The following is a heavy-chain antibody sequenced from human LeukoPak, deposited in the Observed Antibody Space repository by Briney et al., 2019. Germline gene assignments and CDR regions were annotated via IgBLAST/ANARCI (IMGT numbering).Heavy chain of an antibody. CDR1: GGSISSGGYY. Sequence: PSETLSLTCTVSGGSISSGGYYWSWIRQHPGKGLEGIGYIYYSGSTYYNPSLKSRVTISVDTSKNQFSLKLSSVTAADTAVYYCARDAVYSSSWVLDYWGQGTLVTVSS. J-gene: IGHJ4*02. CDR3: ARDAVYSSSWVLDY. CDR2: IYYSGST. V-gene: IGHV4-31*03. D-gene: IGHD6-13*01.